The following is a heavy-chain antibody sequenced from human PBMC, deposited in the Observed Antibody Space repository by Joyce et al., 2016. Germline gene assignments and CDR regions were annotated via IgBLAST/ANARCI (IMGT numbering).Heavy chain of an antibody. D-gene: IGHD6-19*01. Sequence: GAGLLKTSETLSRTCAVYSGPFSGFFWSWVRQPPGKGLEWIGDITNSGATHYNPSLKSRLTMSVDTSRKEFSLKLSSVTVADTAIYYCARSQWLAPLMYWGQGTPVTVSS. J-gene: IGHJ4*02. CDR1: SGPFSGFF. V-gene: IGHV4-34*01. CDR3: ARSQWLAPLMY. CDR2: ITNSGAT.